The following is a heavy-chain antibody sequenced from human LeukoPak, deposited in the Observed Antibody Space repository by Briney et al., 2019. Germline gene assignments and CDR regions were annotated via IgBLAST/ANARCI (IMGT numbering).Heavy chain of an antibody. Sequence: GGSLRLSCAASGFTFDDYAMHWVRHAPGKGLEWVSRISGDGGSTYYADCVKGRFTISRDNSKNSLYLQMNSLRTEDTALYYCAKDIFPDSSGYMIDAFDIWGQGTMVTVSS. D-gene: IGHD3-22*01. CDR3: AKDIFPDSSGYMIDAFDI. J-gene: IGHJ3*02. CDR1: GFTFDDYA. V-gene: IGHV3-43*02. CDR2: ISGDGGST.